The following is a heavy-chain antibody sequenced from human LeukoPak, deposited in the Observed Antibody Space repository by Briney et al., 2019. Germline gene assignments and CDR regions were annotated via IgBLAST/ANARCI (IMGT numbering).Heavy chain of an antibody. D-gene: IGHD3-16*01. V-gene: IGHV4-38-2*02. J-gene: IGHJ5*02. CDR2: IYHSGST. Sequence: PSETLSLTCTVSGYSISSGYYWGWIRQPPGKGLEWIGSIYHSGSTYYNPSLKSRVTISVDTSKNQFPLKLSSVTAADTAVYYCARMDEGGKKFDPWGQGTLVTVSS. CDR1: GYSISSGYY. CDR3: ARMDEGGKKFDP.